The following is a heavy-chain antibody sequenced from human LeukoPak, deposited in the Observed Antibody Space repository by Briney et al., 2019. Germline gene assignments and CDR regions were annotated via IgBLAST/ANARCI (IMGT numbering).Heavy chain of an antibody. CDR2: IYYSGST. CDR3: ARGQVISAFDI. Sequence: SETLSLTCTVSGRLISSYYWSWLRQPPGEGLEWVGYIYYSGSTNYNPSLKSRVTISVDTSKNQFSLKLSSVTAADTAVYYCARGQVISAFDIWGQGTMVTVSS. D-gene: IGHD3-9*01. CDR1: GRLISSYY. V-gene: IGHV4-59*01. J-gene: IGHJ3*02.